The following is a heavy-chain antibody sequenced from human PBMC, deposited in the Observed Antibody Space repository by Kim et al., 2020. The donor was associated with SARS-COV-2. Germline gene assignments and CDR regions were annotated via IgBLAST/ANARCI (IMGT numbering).Heavy chain of an antibody. J-gene: IGHJ6*02. V-gene: IGHV4-34*01. CDR1: GGSFSGYY. CDR2: INHSGST. CDR3: ARGNSVRYYGMDV. D-gene: IGHD3-10*02. Sequence: SETLSLTCAVYGGSFSGYYWSWIRQPPGKGLEWIGEINHSGSTNYNPSLKSRVTISVDTSKNQFSLKLSSVTAADTAVYYCARGNSVRYYGMDVWGQGTT.